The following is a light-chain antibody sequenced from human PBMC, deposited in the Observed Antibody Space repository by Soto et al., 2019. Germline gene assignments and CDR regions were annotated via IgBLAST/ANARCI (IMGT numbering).Light chain of an antibody. J-gene: IGKJ4*01. CDR2: GAS. CDR1: QSVSSN. CDR3: QHYNNWPPLT. Sequence: EIVMTHSPVTLSVSPGERATLSCRASQSVSSNLAWYQQKPGQAPRLLIYGASTRATGIPARFSGSGSGTEFTLTISSLQSEDFAVYYCQHYNNWPPLTFGGGTKVDIK. V-gene: IGKV3-15*01.